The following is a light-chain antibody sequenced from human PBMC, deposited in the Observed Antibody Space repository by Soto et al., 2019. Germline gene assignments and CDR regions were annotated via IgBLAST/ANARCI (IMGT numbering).Light chain of an antibody. Sequence: QSVLTQPPSVSGAPGQRVTISCTGSSSNIGAGYDVHWYQQRPETAPKLLIFGTINRPSGVPDRFSGSKSGTSASLAITGLQAEDEGDYYCQSYDNTLSGPIYVFGTGTKLTVL. CDR2: GTI. CDR1: SSNIGAGYD. CDR3: QSYDNTLSGPIYV. J-gene: IGLJ1*01. V-gene: IGLV1-40*01.